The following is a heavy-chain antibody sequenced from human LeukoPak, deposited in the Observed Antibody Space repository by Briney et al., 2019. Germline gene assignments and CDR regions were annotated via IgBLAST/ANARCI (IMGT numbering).Heavy chain of an antibody. CDR1: GFTFSSYS. CDR2: ISSSSSYI. CDR3: ARARVRYFDWLPQKGDAFDI. J-gene: IGHJ3*02. D-gene: IGHD3-9*01. Sequence: GGSLRLSCAASGFTFSSYSMNWVRQAPGKGLEWVSSISSSSSYIYYADSVKGRFTISRDNAKNSLYLQMNSLRAEDTAVYCCARARVRYFDWLPQKGDAFDIWGQGTMVTVSS. V-gene: IGHV3-21*01.